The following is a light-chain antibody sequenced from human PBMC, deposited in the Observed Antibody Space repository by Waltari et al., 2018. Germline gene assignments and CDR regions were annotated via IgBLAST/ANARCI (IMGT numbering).Light chain of an antibody. CDR3: QQYGSSPGT. V-gene: IGKV3-20*01. CDR1: QSVSSSY. CDR2: GAS. J-gene: IGKJ2*01. Sequence: EIVLTQSPGTLSLSPGERATLSCRASQSVSSSYLAWYQQKPGQAPRLVIYGASSRATGIPDRFSGSGSGTDFTLTISRLAHEGVLVYYCQQYGSSPGTFGQGTKLEIK.